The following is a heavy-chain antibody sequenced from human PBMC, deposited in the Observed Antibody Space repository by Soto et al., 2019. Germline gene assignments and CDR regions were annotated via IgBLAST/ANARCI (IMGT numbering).Heavy chain of an antibody. CDR2: ISNSGNSK. Sequence: GGSLRLSCAASGFTFSSYAMSWVRQAPGKGLEWVSGISNSGNSKYYADSVKGRFTISRDNSKNTLYLQMNSLGAEDTALYYCAKLNSRTILKGNGFDPWGQGTLVTAPQ. J-gene: IGHJ5*02. V-gene: IGHV3-23*01. D-gene: IGHD3-3*01. CDR3: AKLNSRTILKGNGFDP. CDR1: GFTFSSYA.